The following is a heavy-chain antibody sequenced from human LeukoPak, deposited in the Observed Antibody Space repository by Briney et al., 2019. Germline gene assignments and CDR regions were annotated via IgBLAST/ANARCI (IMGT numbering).Heavy chain of an antibody. CDR1: GGSFSGYY. CDR3: VRGPFGNDAGA. J-gene: IGHJ5*02. CDR2: INHGGHT. Sequence: KPSETLSLTCAVYGGSFSGYYWSWIRQPPGKGLEWIGEINHGGHTNYNPSLKSRVTMSVDTSKNQFSLNLISVTAADAAVYYCVRGPFGNDAGAWGQGTRVTVSS. V-gene: IGHV4-34*01. D-gene: IGHD1-1*01.